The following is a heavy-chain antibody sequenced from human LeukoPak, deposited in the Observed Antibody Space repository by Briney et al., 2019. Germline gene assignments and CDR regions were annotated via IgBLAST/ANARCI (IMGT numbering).Heavy chain of an antibody. CDR3: AKDRPRDDIVVVVAAQFDY. CDR2: ISGSGGST. Sequence: GGSLRLSCAASGFTFSSYAMSWVRQAPGKGLEWVSAISGSGGSTYYADSVKGRFTISRDNSKNTLYLQMNSLRAEDTAVYYCAKDRPRDDIVVVVAAQFDYWGQGTLVTVSS. J-gene: IGHJ4*02. V-gene: IGHV3-23*01. CDR1: GFTFSSYA. D-gene: IGHD2-15*01.